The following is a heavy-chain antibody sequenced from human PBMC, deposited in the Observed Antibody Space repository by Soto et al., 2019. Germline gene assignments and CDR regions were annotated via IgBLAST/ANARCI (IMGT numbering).Heavy chain of an antibody. CDR1: QYKFTNYC. J-gene: IGHJ6*02. CDR2: INPSGGST. D-gene: IGHD3-22*01. V-gene: IGHV1-46*01. CDR3: ARALYDTDSLPVGAKPRCYVMDV. Sequence: ASVKVSCKASQYKFTNYCVHWVRQAPGQGLEWMGIINPSGGSTSYARRFRGRVTMTRDTSTSTVYMELSSLRSEDTAVYYCARALYDTDSLPVGAKPRCYVMDVWGLGTTVTVSS.